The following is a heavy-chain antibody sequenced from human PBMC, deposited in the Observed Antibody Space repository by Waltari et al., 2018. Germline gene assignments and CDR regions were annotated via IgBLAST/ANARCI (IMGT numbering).Heavy chain of an antibody. CDR1: GYTFTDYY. V-gene: IGHV1-69-2*01. CDR2: VDPEDGET. D-gene: IGHD3-10*01. J-gene: IGHJ4*02. Sequence: EVQLVQSGAEVKKPGATVKISCKVSGYTFTDYYMHWLQQAPGKGLEWMGLVDPEDGETIYAEKFQGRVTITADTSTDTAYMELSSLRSEDTAVYYCATGEGYYGSGSYSPFDYWGQGTLVTVSS. CDR3: ATGEGYYGSGSYSPFDY.